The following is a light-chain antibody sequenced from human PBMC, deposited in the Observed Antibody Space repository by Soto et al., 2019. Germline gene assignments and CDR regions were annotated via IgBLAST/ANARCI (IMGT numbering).Light chain of an antibody. J-gene: IGKJ5*01. CDR3: QQSYVDPIT. V-gene: IGKV1-39*01. CDR2: STS. Sequence: EIQITQSPCAMSASAGDRGNITSRASQSVSNYLNWYRQLPGKAPTLLIYSTSTLQSGVPSRFSGSGGGTDFTLSISSVQPEDFATYFCQQSYVDPITFGQGTRLEIK. CDR1: QSVSNY.